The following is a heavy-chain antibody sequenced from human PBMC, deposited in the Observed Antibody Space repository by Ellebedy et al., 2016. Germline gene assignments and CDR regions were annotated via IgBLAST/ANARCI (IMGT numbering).Heavy chain of an antibody. CDR3: ARGQDYAFDH. Sequence: GGSLRLXCAASGFIFSHYSMNWVRQVPGKGLEWISHITGSSGTRIYVDSVKGRYIISRDNAKNSLFLQMNSLRDEDTAVYYCARGQDYAFDHWGQGALVTVSS. V-gene: IGHV3-48*02. CDR1: GFIFSHYS. J-gene: IGHJ4*02. D-gene: IGHD3-16*01. CDR2: ITGSSGTR.